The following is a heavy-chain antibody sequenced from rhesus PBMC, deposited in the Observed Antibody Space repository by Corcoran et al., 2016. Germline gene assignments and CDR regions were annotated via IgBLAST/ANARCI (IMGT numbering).Heavy chain of an antibody. Sequence: QVQLQESGPGLVKPSETLSLTCAVSGGSISSAYWSWIRQPPGKGLEWIGRISGSGGNTDYNPSLKSRVTISIATSKNQFSLRLRSVTAADTAVYYCARTTELGIPFDYWGQGVQVTVSS. D-gene: IGHD5-42*01. CDR1: GGSISSAY. J-gene: IGHJ4*01. CDR3: ARTTELGIPFDY. V-gene: IGHV4-173*01. CDR2: ISGSGGNT.